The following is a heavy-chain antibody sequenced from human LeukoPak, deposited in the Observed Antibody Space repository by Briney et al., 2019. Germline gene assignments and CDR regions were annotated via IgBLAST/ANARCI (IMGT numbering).Heavy chain of an antibody. J-gene: IGHJ5*02. D-gene: IGHD3-9*01. CDR3: ARGESVSRYFDTPYTWFNP. CDR1: GGSISSGGYY. CDR2: IYHSGST. V-gene: IGHV4-30-2*01. Sequence: KSSETLSLTCTVSGGSISSGGYYWSWIRQPPGKGLEWIGYIYHSGSTYYNPSLKSRVTISVDRSKNQFSLKLSSVTAADTAVYYCARGESVSRYFDTPYTWFNPWGQGTLVTVSS.